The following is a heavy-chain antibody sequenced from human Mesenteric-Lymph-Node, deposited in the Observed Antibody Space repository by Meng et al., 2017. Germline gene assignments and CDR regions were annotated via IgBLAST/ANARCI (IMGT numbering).Heavy chain of an antibody. J-gene: IGHJ4*02. CDR1: RFTFSSYS. D-gene: IGHD3-22*01. CDR2: ISSSSSYI. V-gene: IGHV3-21*01. CDR3: ARDRLYYYDSSGYSGLGGEVDY. Sequence: GGSLSLSCAASRFTFSSYSMNWVRQAPGKGLEWVSSISSSSSYIYYADSVKGRFTISRDNAKNSLYLQMSSLRAEDTAVYYCARDRLYYYDSSGYSGLGGEVDYWGQGTLVTVSS.